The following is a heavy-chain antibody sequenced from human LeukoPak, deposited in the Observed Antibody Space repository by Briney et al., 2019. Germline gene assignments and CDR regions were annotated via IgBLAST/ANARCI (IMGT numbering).Heavy chain of an antibody. CDR2: ISYDGSNK. J-gene: IGHJ4*02. V-gene: IGHV3-30-3*01. CDR3: ARALIAAARD. D-gene: IGHD6-13*01. CDR1: GFTFSSYA. Sequence: GGSLRLSCAASGFTFSSYAMHWVRQAPGKGLEWVAVISYDGSNKYYADSVKGRFTISGDNSKNTLYLQMNSLRAEDTAVYYCARALIAAARDWGQGTLVTVSS.